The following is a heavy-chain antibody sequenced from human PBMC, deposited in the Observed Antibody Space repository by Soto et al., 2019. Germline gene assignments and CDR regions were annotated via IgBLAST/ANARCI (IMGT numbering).Heavy chain of an antibody. CDR1: GFTFSSYG. Sequence: HPGGSLRLSCAASGFTFSSYGMHWVRQAPGKGLEWVAVIWYDGSNKYYADSVKGRFTISRDNSKNTLYLQMNSLRAEDTAVYYCARGAAGTKHLADYWGQGTLVTVSS. J-gene: IGHJ4*02. V-gene: IGHV3-33*01. CDR3: ARGAAGTKHLADY. D-gene: IGHD3-10*01. CDR2: IWYDGSNK.